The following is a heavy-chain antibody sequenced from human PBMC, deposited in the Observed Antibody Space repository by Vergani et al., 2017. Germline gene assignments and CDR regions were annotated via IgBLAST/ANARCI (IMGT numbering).Heavy chain of an antibody. Sequence: QVQLQESGPGLLKPSETLSLTCTVSGYSITSGLYWGWVRQPPGKGLEWIVSTYHRADTYYNPSLKSRVTISVDTSKNQFSLTLRSVTAADTAVYYCARFGSTVPTEWGQGTLISVSS. J-gene: IGHJ4*02. CDR2: TYHRADT. CDR1: GYSITSGLY. CDR3: ARFGSTVPTE. D-gene: IGHD4-17*01. V-gene: IGHV4-38-2*02.